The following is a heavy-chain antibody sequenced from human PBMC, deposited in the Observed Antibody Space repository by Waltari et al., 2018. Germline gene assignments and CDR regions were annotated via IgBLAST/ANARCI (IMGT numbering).Heavy chain of an antibody. V-gene: IGHV3-23*01. D-gene: IGHD3-22*01. CDR2: ISGSGGST. J-gene: IGHJ5*02. CDR3: ATSGRYYYDSSGLHP. Sequence: EVQLLESGGGLVQPGGSLRLSCAASGFTFSSYAMSWVRQAPGKGLEWVSAISGSGGSTYYADSVKGRFTISRDNSKNTLYLQMNSLRAEDTAVYYCATSGRYYYDSSGLHPWGQGTLVTVSS. CDR1: GFTFSSYA.